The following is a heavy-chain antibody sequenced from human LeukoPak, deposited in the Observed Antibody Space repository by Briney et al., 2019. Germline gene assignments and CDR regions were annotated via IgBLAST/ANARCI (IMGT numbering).Heavy chain of an antibody. CDR2: ISWNSGSI. D-gene: IGHD3-22*01. CDR1: GFTFDDYA. V-gene: IGHV3-9*01. Sequence: GGSLRLSCAASGFTFDDYAMHWVRQAPGKGLEWVSGISWNSGSIGYADSVKGRFTISRDNAKNSLYLQMNSLRAEDTALYYCAKVSYDSSGFGWYFDYWGQGTLVTVSS. CDR3: AKVSYDSSGFGWYFDY. J-gene: IGHJ4*02.